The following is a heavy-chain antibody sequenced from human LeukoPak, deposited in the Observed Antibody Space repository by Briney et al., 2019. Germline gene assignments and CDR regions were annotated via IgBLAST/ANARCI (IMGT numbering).Heavy chain of an antibody. J-gene: IGHJ3*02. CDR3: ARVGGYCSSTSCHDAFDI. Sequence: PSETLSLTCTVSGGSISSYYWSWIRQPPGKGLEWIGYIYYSGSTNYNPSLKSRVTISVDTSKNQFSLKLSSVTAADTAVYYCARVGGYCSSTSCHDAFDIWGQGTMVTVSS. CDR2: IYYSGST. D-gene: IGHD2-2*01. V-gene: IGHV4-59*01. CDR1: GGSISSYY.